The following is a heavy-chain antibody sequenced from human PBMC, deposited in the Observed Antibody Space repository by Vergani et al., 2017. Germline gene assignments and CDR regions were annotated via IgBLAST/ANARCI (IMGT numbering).Heavy chain of an antibody. CDR3: ARLTDCSNGVCYYYFDY. CDR1: GGSIISGGNY. V-gene: IGHV4-31*03. J-gene: IGHJ4*02. D-gene: IGHD2-8*01. CDR2: IYYTGYT. Sequence: QVQLQESGPGLVKPSQTLSLTCTVSGGSIISGGNYWSWIRQHPGKGLECIGYIYYTGYTYYNPSLKSRVTISVDTSKNQFSLNLISVTAADTAVYYCARLTDCSNGVCYYYFDYWGQGTLVTVSS.